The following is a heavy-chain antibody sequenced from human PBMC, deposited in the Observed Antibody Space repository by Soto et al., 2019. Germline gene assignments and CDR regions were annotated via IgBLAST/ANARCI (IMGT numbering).Heavy chain of an antibody. J-gene: IGHJ5*02. CDR2: IIPILGIA. D-gene: IGHD3-10*01. V-gene: IGHV1-69*02. CDR1: GGTFSSYT. CDR3: ARGDGPWFDP. Sequence: QVQLVQSGAEVKKPGSSVKVSCKASGGTFSSYTISWVRQAPGQGLEWMGRIIPILGIANYAQKFQGRVXIXXDKSTSTAYMELSSLRSEDTAVYYCARGDGPWFDPWGQGTLVTVSS.